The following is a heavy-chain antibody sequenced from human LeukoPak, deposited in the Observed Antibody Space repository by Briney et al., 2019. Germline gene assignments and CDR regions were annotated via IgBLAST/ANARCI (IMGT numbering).Heavy chain of an antibody. J-gene: IGHJ2*01. CDR3: ARTRLGYSYGPRYWYFDL. V-gene: IGHV1-8*01. CDR1: GYTFTSYD. Sequence: ASVKVSCKASGYTFTSYDINWVRQATGQGLEWMGWMNPNSGNTGYAQKFQGRVTMTRNTSISTAYVELSSLRSEDTAVYYCARTRLGYSYGPRYWYFDLWGRGTLVTVSS. D-gene: IGHD5-18*01. CDR2: MNPNSGNT.